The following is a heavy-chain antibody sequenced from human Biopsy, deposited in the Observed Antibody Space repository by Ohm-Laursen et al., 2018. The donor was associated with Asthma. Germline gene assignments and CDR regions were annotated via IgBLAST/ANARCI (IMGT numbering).Heavy chain of an antibody. D-gene: IGHD6-13*01. J-gene: IGHJ4*02. CDR3: ARGDSTSWYFGY. V-gene: IGHV3-11*01. CDR2: ISSRGSNI. Sequence: SLRLSCAASGFTFRDYYMTWIRQAPGKGLEWVAYISSRGSNIFYADSVKGRFTISRDNAKKSLFLEMNSLTVEDTAVYFCARGDSTSWYFGYWGQGTLVTVSS. CDR1: GFTFRDYY.